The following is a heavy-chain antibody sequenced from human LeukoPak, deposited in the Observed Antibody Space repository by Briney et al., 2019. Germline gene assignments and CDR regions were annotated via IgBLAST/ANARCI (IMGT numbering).Heavy chain of an antibody. CDR1: GGTFSSYA. CDR2: IIPIFGTA. J-gene: IGHJ3*02. V-gene: IGHV1-69*13. CDR3: ARAAVVPAATVWAFDI. D-gene: IGHD2-2*01. Sequence: SVKVSCKASGGTFSSYAISWVRQAPGQGLEWMGGIIPIFGTANYAQKFQGRVTITADESTSTAYMELSSLRSEDTAVYYCARAAVVPAATVWAFDIWGQGTMVTVSS.